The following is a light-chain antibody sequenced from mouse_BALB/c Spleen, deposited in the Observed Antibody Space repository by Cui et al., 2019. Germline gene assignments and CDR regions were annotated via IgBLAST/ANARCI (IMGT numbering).Light chain of an antibody. CDR2: DTS. CDR1: SSVSY. Sequence: QIVLTQSPANMSASPGEKVTMTCSASSSVSYMHWYQQKSGTSPKRWIYDTSKLASGVPARFSGSGSGTSYSLTISSMEAEDAATYYCQQWSSNPLTFGAGTKLELK. J-gene: IGKJ5*01. CDR3: QQWSSNPLT. V-gene: IGKV4-59*01.